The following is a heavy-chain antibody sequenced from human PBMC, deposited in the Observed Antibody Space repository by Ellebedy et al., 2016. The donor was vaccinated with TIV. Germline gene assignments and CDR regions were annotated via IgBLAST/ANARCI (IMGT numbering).Heavy chain of an antibody. J-gene: IGHJ4*02. V-gene: IGHV4-39*01. CDR2: IYYSGST. Sequence: MPSETLSLTCTVSGGSISSNNSSWGWIRQPPGKGLEWIGNIYYSGSTHHSPSLKSRVTISVDTSKNQFSLKLSSVTAADTAVYYCARTFSPHCSSGVCYMAYYFDYWGQGTLVTVSS. CDR3: ARTFSPHCSSGVCYMAYYFDY. CDR1: GGSISSNNSS. D-gene: IGHD2-8*01.